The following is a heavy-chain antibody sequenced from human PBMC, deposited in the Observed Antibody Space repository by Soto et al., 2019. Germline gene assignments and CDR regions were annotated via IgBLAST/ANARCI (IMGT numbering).Heavy chain of an antibody. J-gene: IGHJ6*02. Sequence: SETLSLTCTVSGGSISSYYWSWIRQPPGKGLEWIGYIYYSGSTNYNPSLKSRVTISVDTSKNQFSLKLSSVTAADTAVYYCARADPQRQIGYYYGMDVWGQGTTVTVSS. V-gene: IGHV4-59*01. CDR3: ARADPQRQIGYYYGMDV. CDR1: GGSISSYY. CDR2: IYYSGST.